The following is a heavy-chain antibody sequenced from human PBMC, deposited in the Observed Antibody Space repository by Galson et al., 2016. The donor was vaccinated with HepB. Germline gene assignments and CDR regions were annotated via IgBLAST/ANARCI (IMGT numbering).Heavy chain of an antibody. CDR1: GGTFSSYA. CDR2: IIPIFGTA. CDR3: ARDHIAVAAMDV. V-gene: IGHV1-69*13. J-gene: IGHJ6*03. Sequence: SVKVSCKASGGTFSSYAIYWVRQAPGQGLEWMGGIIPIFGTANYAQKFQGRVTITADESTNTAYMELSSLRSEDTAMYYCARDHIAVAAMDVWGKGTTVTVSS. D-gene: IGHD6-19*01.